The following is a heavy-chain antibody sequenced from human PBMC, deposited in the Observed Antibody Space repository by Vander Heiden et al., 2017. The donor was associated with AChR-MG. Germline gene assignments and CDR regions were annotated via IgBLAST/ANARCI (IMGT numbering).Heavy chain of an antibody. D-gene: IGHD2-21*01. CDR2: IRSKAHGGTT. V-gene: IGHV3-49*04. J-gene: IGHJ6*02. CDR3: TRVGRLLQLGYYYYGMDV. Sequence: EEQLEESGGGLVQPGRSLRLSCTASGFPFGNYAMSWVRQAPGKGLEWVGFIRSKAHGGTTEYAASVKGRFTISRDDTESIAYLQMNSLKTEDTAVYYCTRVGRLLQLGYYYYGMDVWGQGTKVTVSS. CDR1: GFPFGNYA.